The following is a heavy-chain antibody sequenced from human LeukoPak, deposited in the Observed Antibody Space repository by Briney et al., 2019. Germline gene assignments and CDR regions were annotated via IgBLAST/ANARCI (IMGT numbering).Heavy chain of an antibody. V-gene: IGHV1-18*01. CDR1: GYTFTSYG. D-gene: IGHD2-15*01. CDR2: ISAYNGNT. Sequence: ASVKVSCKASGYTFTSYGISWVRQAPGQGLEWMGWISAYNGNTDYAQKLQGRVTMTTDTSTSTAYMELRSLRSDDTAVYYCARDPLVVVAATYYYYYGMDVWGQGTTVTVSS. CDR3: ARDPLVVVAATYYYYYGMDV. J-gene: IGHJ6*02.